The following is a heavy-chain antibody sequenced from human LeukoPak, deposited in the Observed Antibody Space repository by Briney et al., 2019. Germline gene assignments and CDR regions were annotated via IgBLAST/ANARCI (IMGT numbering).Heavy chain of an antibody. Sequence: GGSLRLSCAASGFTLSDYYMDWVRQAPGEGLEWVGRIRNKANSYTTEYAASVKGRFTISRDDSKNSVYLQMNSLKTEDTAVYYCARGRNSFDYWGQGTLVTVSS. CDR2: IRNKANSYTT. CDR1: GFTLSDYY. D-gene: IGHD1-7*01. J-gene: IGHJ4*02. V-gene: IGHV3-72*01. CDR3: ARGRNSFDY.